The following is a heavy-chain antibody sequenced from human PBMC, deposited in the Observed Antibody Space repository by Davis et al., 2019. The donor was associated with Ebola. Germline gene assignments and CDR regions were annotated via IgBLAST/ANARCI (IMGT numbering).Heavy chain of an antibody. V-gene: IGHV1-2*06. CDR1: GYTFSGYY. J-gene: IGHJ4*02. D-gene: IGHD1-1*01. Sequence: ASVKVSCKASGYTFSGYYIHWVRQAPGQGLEWMGRINPNIGGTNYAQKFRDRVTMTRDTSISTAYMELSRLRSDDTAVYYCARAQFPTTSDHWGQGTLITVSS. CDR2: INPNIGGT. CDR3: ARAQFPTTSDH.